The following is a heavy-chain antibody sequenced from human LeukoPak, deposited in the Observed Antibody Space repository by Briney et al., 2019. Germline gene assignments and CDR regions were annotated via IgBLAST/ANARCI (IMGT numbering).Heavy chain of an antibody. Sequence: SETLSLTCPVSGGSIGSYYWSWIRQPAGKGLEWIGRIYTSGSTNYNPSLKSRVIISVDKSKNQFSLKLSSVTAADTAVYYCATDGCGSYGPDYWGQGTLVTVSS. V-gene: IGHV4-4*07. D-gene: IGHD1-26*01. CDR3: ATDGCGSYGPDY. CDR2: IYTSGST. J-gene: IGHJ4*02. CDR1: GGSIGSYY.